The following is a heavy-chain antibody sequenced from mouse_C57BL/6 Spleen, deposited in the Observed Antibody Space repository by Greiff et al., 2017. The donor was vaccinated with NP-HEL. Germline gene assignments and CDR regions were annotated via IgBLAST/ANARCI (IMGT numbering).Heavy chain of an antibody. J-gene: IGHJ2*01. CDR2: ISSGGSYT. CDR1: GFTFSSYG. V-gene: IGHV5-6*01. Sequence: EVKLMESGGDLVKPGGSLKLSCAASGFTFSSYGMSWVRQTPDKRLEWVATISSGGSYTYYPDSVKGRFTISRDNAKNTLYLQMSSLKSEDTAMYYCARHPKDFDYWGQGTTLTVSS. CDR3: ARHPKDFDY.